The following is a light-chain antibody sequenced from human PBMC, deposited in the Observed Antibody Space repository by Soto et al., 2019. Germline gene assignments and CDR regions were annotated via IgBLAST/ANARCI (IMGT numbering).Light chain of an antibody. V-gene: IGLV2-14*01. CDR2: EVT. J-gene: IGLJ1*01. CDR1: TSDVGAYNF. CDR3: SSYTNINTRACV. Sequence: QSALTQPASVSGSLGQSITISCTGTTSDVGAYNFVSWYQQHPGKAPKLIIYEVTDRPSGVSNRFSGSKSGNTASLTISGLQAEDEAEYYCSSYTNINTRACVFGTGTKLTVL.